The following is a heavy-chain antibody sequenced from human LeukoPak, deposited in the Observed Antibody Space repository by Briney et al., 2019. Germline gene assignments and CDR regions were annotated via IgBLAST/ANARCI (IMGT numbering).Heavy chain of an antibody. V-gene: IGHV4-34*01. CDR2: INHSGST. J-gene: IGHJ6*02. Sequence: SETLSLTCAVYGGSFSGYYWSWIRQPPGKGLEWIGEINHSGSTNYNPSLKSRVTISVDTSKNQFSLKLSPVTAADTAVYYCARNSIVTYYYYGMDVWGQGTTVTVSS. CDR3: ARNSIVTYYYYGMDV. CDR1: GGSFSGYY. D-gene: IGHD2/OR15-2a*01.